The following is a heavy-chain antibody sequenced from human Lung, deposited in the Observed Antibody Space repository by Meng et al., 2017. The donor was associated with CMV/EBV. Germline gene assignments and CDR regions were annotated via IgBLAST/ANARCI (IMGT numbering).Heavy chain of an antibody. CDR2: INAYNGDT. D-gene: IGHD1-26*01. CDR3: ARVEVGITSGDY. CDR1: GYTFTNYG. Sequence: QGQLVQAGGEVKKPGASVKVSCKASGYTFTNYGITWVRQAPGQGLEWMGWINAYNGDTNYAQTLQGRVTMTTDTSTSTAYMGLRSLRSDDTAVYYCARVEVGITSGDYWGQGTLVTVSS. V-gene: IGHV1-18*01. J-gene: IGHJ4*02.